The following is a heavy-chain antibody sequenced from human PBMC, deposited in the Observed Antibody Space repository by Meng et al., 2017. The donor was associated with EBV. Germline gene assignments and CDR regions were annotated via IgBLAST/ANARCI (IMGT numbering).Heavy chain of an antibody. J-gene: IGHJ4*02. CDR3: ARSGGGWYGYFDY. CDR1: GFTFGDYH. D-gene: IGHD2-15*01. V-gene: IGHV3-11*01. Sequence: VQLLGSGGGLAKPGGSLSFYCAASGFTFGDYHMSWIRQAPGKGLEWVSYISSSGSTIYYADSVKGRFTISRDNAKNSLYLQMNSLRAEDTAVYYCARSGGGWYGYFDYWGQGTLVTVSS. CDR2: ISSSGSTI.